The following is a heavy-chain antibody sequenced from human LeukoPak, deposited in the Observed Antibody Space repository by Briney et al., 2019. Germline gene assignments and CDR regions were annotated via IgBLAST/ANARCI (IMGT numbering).Heavy chain of an antibody. Sequence: PGGSLRPSCAASGFTFSSYWMSWVRQAPGKGLEWVANIKQDGSEKYYVDSVKGRFTISRDNAKNSLYLQMNSLRAEDTAVYYCARVPYSSGYYYSWYFDLWGRGTLVTVSS. J-gene: IGHJ2*01. CDR1: GFTFSSYW. CDR2: IKQDGSEK. CDR3: ARVPYSSGYYYSWYFDL. V-gene: IGHV3-7*01. D-gene: IGHD3-22*01.